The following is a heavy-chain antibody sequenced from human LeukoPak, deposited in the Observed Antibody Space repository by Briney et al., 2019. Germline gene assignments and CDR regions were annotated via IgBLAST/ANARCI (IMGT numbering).Heavy chain of an antibody. D-gene: IGHD6-19*01. Sequence: ASVKVSCKASGYTFTGYYMHWVRQAPGQGLEWMGWINPNSGGTNYAQKFQGRVTMTRDTSISTAYMELSRLRSDDTAVYYCARDRYSSGQRVIGAEYFQHWGQGTLVTVSS. CDR2: INPNSGGT. J-gene: IGHJ1*01. V-gene: IGHV1-2*02. CDR1: GYTFTGYY. CDR3: ARDRYSSGQRVIGAEYFQH.